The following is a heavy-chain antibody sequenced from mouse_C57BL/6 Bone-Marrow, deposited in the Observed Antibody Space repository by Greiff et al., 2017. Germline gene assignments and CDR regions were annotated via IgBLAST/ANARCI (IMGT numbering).Heavy chain of an antibody. V-gene: IGHV5-12*01. CDR3: ARQDYYGSSQYYYAMDY. J-gene: IGHJ4*01. D-gene: IGHD1-1*01. CDR2: ISNGGGST. Sequence: EVKVVESGGGLVQPGGSLKLSCAASGFTFSDYYMYWVRQTPEKRLEWVAYISNGGGSTYYPDTVKGRFTISRDNAKNTLYLQMSRLKSENTAMYYCARQDYYGSSQYYYAMDYWGQGTSVTVSS. CDR1: GFTFSDYY.